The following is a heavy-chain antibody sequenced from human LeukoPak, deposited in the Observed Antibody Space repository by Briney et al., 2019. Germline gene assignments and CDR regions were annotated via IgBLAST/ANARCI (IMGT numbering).Heavy chain of an antibody. CDR1: GGSISSGRYY. Sequence: SETLSLTCIVSGGSISSGRYYWGWIRQPPGKGLEWIGSVYYSGSNYYHPSLKSRFTISVDTSRNQFSLKLSSLTAAATAVYYCARPLRSIAARGAFDIWGQGTMVTVPS. J-gene: IGHJ3*02. CDR2: VYYSGSN. D-gene: IGHD6-6*01. CDR3: ARPLRSIAARGAFDI. V-gene: IGHV4-39*01.